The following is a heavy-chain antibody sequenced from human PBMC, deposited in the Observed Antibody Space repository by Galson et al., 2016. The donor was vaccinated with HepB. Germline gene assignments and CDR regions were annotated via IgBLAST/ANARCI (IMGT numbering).Heavy chain of an antibody. V-gene: IGHV1-18*01. Sequence: SVKVSCKASGYTFINYGITWVRQAPGQGLEWMGWISVYNGNTDYAQKLLGRVTMTTDTSTSTAYMELRSLRSDDTAVYYCARDPALITQTLDYWGQGTLVTVSS. CDR3: ARDPALITQTLDY. CDR1: GYTFINYG. CDR2: ISVYNGNT. J-gene: IGHJ4*02. D-gene: IGHD3-16*01.